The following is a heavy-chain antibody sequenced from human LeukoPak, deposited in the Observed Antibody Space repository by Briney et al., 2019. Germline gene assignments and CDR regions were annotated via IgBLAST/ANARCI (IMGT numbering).Heavy chain of an antibody. CDR2: ISYDGSNK. V-gene: IGHV3-30*03. CDR1: GFTFDDYA. Sequence: GGSLRLSCAASGFTFDDYAMHWVRQAPGKGLEWVAVISYDGSNKYYADSVKGRFTISRDNSKNTLYLQMNSLRAEDTAVYYCATKRLIVGAPSGAFDIWGQGTMVTVSS. D-gene: IGHD1-26*01. J-gene: IGHJ3*02. CDR3: ATKRLIVGAPSGAFDI.